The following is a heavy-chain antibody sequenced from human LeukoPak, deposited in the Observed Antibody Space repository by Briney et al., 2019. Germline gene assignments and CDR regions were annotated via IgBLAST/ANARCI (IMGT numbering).Heavy chain of an antibody. CDR2: IYYSGST. J-gene: IGHJ5*02. V-gene: IGHV4-31*03. D-gene: IGHD2-2*01. CDR1: GGSISSGGYY. Sequence: SETLSLTCTVSGGSISSGGYYWSWIRQHPGKGLEWIGYIYYSGSTYYNPSLKSRVTISVDTSKSQFSLKLSSVTAADTAVYYCARLLLGYCSSTSCANWFDPWGQGTLVTVSS. CDR3: ARLLLGYCSSTSCANWFDP.